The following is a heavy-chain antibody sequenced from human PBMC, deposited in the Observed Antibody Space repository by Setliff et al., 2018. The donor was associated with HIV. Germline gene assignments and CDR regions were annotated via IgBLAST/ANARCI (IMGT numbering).Heavy chain of an antibody. CDR1: GGSISSGGYS. V-gene: IGHV4-31*03. CDR2: IYFIGST. CDR3: ARSTRLFDY. Sequence: SETLSLTCTVSGGSISSGGYSWSWIRQHPGKGLEWIGYIYFIGSTYYTPSLKSRVTISVDTSKNQFSLKVNSVTAADTAVYYCARSTRLFDYWGQGTLVTVSS. J-gene: IGHJ4*02.